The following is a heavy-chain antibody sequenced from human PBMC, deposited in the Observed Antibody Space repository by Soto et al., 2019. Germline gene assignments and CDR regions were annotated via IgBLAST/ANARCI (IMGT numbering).Heavy chain of an antibody. D-gene: IGHD3-10*01. Sequence: ASVKVSCKASGYTFTSYGISWVRQAPGQGLEWMGWISAYNGNTNYAQKLQGRVTMTTDTSTSTAYMELRSLRSDDTAVYYCARDAYYYGLGTRSYYYYYGMDVWGQGTTVTVSS. V-gene: IGHV1-18*01. J-gene: IGHJ6*02. CDR3: ARDAYYYGLGTRSYYYYYGMDV. CDR1: GYTFTSYG. CDR2: ISAYNGNT.